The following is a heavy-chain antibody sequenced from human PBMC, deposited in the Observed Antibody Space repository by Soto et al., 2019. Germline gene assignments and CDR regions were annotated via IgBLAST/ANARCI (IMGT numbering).Heavy chain of an antibody. CDR1: GGSFSGYY. D-gene: IGHD3-10*01. Sequence: SETLSLTCAVYGGSFSGYYWSWIRQPPGKGLEWIGEINHSGSTNYNPSLKSRVTISVYTSKNQFSLKLSSVTAADTAVYYCAREHYYVSGSYSDDLSYYYYMDVWGKGTTVTVSS. J-gene: IGHJ6*03. CDR3: AREHYYVSGSYSDDLSYYYYMDV. CDR2: INHSGST. V-gene: IGHV4-34*01.